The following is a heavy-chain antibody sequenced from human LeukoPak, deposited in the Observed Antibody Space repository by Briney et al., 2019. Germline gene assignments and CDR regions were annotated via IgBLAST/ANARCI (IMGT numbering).Heavy chain of an antibody. CDR3: AREVSPIVVVTATTPSGDY. J-gene: IGHJ4*02. CDR2: INPSGGST. CDR1: GYTFTSYY. V-gene: IGHV1-46*01. Sequence: GASVKVSCKASGYTFTSYYMHWVRQAPGQGLEWMGIINPSGGSTSYAQKFQGRVTMTRDTSTSTVYMELSSLRSEDTAVYYCAREVSPIVVVTATTPSGDYWGQGTLVTVSS. D-gene: IGHD2-21*02.